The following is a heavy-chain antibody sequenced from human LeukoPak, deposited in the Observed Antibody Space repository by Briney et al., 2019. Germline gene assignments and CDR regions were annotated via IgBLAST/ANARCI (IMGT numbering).Heavy chain of an antibody. V-gene: IGHV5-51*01. J-gene: IGHJ5*02. CDR1: GYSFTSYW. Sequence: GESLKISCKGSGYSFTSYWIGWVRQMPGKGLEWMGIIYPGDSDTRYSPSFQGQVTISADKSISTAYLQWSSLKASDTGMYYSARHCSSSSSNWFDPWGQGTLVTVSS. CDR2: IYPGDSDT. CDR3: ARHCSSSSSNWFDP. D-gene: IGHD6-13*01.